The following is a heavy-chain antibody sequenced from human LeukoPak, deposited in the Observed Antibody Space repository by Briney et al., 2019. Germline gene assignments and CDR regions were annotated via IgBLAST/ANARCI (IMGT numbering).Heavy chain of an antibody. V-gene: IGHV4-59*01. D-gene: IGHD6-13*01. J-gene: IGHJ5*02. CDR3: ARGIGYSSSWYFPYNWFDP. CDR1: GGSISSYY. CDR2: IYYSGST. Sequence: LETLSLTCTVSGGSISSYYWSWIRQPPGKGLEWIGYIYYSGSTNYNPSLKSRVTISVDTSKNQFSLKLSSVTAADTAVYYCARGIGYSSSWYFPYNWFDPWGQGTLVTVSS.